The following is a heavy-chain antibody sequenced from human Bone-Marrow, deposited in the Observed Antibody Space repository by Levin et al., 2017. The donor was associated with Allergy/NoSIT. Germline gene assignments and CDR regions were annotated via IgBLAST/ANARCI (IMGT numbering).Heavy chain of an antibody. V-gene: IGHV4-59*02. CDR2: IYYTGKT. CDR1: GGSVINYY. CDR3: ARTPPRLDAYNYYGMDV. D-gene: IGHD3-16*01. J-gene: IGHJ6*01. Sequence: PSETLSLTCAVSGGSVINYYWGWIRQPPGKGLEWIAFIYYTGKTAYRPSLQSRLTISVDTSKNQLSLKLRSVTAADTATYYCARTPPRLDAYNYYGMDVWGQGTSVTVSS.